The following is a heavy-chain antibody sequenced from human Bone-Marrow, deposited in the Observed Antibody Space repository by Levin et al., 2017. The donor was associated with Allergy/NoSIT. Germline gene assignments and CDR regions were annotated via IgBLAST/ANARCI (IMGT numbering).Heavy chain of an antibody. D-gene: IGHD2-21*02. V-gene: IGHV2-5*02. Sequence: KTSGPTLVKPTQTLTLTCTFSGFSLNTSGLGVGWIRQPPGKALEWLALIYWDDDKRISPSLRSRLTITKDTSKNQVVLTMTNLDPLDTATHYCAHRRSECGGDCYKYWGQGTLVTVSS. CDR3: AHRRSECGGDCYKY. CDR2: IYWDDDK. J-gene: IGHJ4*02. CDR1: GFSLNTSGLG.